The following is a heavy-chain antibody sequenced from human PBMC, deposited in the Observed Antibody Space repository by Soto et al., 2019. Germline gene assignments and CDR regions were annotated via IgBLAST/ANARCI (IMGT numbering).Heavy chain of an antibody. CDR2: ISGSGGST. Sequence: GGSLRLSCAASGFTFSSYAMSWVRQAPGKGLEWVSAISGSGGSTYYADSVKGRFTISRDNAKNSLYLQMNSLRAEDTAVYYCARAYSYVHYFDYWGQGTLVTVSS. CDR1: GFTFSSYA. D-gene: IGHD5-18*01. CDR3: ARAYSYVHYFDY. J-gene: IGHJ4*02. V-gene: IGHV3-23*01.